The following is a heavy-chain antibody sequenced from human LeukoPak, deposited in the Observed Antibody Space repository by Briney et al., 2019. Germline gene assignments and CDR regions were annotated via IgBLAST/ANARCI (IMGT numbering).Heavy chain of an antibody. CDR2: ISGSGGST. V-gene: IGHV3-23*01. D-gene: IGHD3-16*01. J-gene: IGHJ4*02. CDR1: GLTFSKYA. CDR3: AKDLGREVSDSSVDY. Sequence: GSLRLSCAASGLTFSKYAMSWVRQAPGKGLEWVSTISGSGGSTYYADSVKGRFTISRDNSKNTLYLQMNSLRAEDTAVYYCAKDLGREVSDSSVDYWGQGTLVTVSS.